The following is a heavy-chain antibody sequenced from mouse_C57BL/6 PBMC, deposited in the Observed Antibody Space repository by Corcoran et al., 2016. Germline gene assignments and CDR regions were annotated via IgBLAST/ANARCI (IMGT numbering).Heavy chain of an antibody. D-gene: IGHD2-12*01. CDR3: ARYSNDDY. V-gene: IGHV9-3*01. J-gene: IGHJ2*01. CDR2: INTYSGVP. Sequence: QIQLVQSGPELKKPGETVKISCKASGYTFTTYGMSWVKQAPGKGLKWMGWINTYSGVPTYADDFKGRFAFSLETSASTAYLQINNLKNEDTATYFCARYSNDDYWGQGTTLTVSS. CDR1: GYTFTTYG.